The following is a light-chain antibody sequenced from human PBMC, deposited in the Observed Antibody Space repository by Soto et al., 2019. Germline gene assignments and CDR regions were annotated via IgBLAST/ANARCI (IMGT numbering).Light chain of an antibody. J-gene: IGKJ1*01. CDR3: QQYGSSGT. Sequence: DIQLTQSPSSLSASVGDRVTITCQASQDINNYLNWYQQIPRKAPKLLIYAASTLQSGVPSRFSGSGSGTDFTLTISRLEPEDFAVYYCQQYGSSGTFGQGTKVDIK. CDR1: QDINNY. CDR2: AAS. V-gene: IGKV1-33*01.